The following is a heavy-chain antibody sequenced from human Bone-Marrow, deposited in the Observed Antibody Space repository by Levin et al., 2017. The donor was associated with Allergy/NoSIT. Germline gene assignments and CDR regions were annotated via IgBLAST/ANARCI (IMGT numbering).Heavy chain of an antibody. V-gene: IGHV3-23*01. CDR3: AKDISSSWSTGDLDY. CDR2: IRGSGVGT. CDR1: GFTFSSYA. D-gene: IGHD6-6*01. Sequence: GGSLRLSCAASGFTFSSYAMSWVRQAPGKGLEWVSGIRGSGVGTYYADSAKGRFTISRANSKNTLYLQMKSLRAEDTAVYYCAKDISSSWSTGDLDYWGQGTQVTVSS. J-gene: IGHJ4*02.